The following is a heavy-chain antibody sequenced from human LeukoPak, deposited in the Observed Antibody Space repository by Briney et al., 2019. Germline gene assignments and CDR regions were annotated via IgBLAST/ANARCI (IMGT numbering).Heavy chain of an antibody. V-gene: IGHV3-74*01. D-gene: IGHD1-1*01. Sequence: GGSLRLSCAASGFTFSTYWMHWVRQAPGKGLVWVSRINSDGSSTTYADSVKGRFTISRDNAKNTLYLQMNSLRAEDTAVYYCARGTTGRTGGVDCWGQGTLVSVSS. CDR1: GFTFSTYW. J-gene: IGHJ4*02. CDR2: INSDGSST. CDR3: ARGTTGRTGGVDC.